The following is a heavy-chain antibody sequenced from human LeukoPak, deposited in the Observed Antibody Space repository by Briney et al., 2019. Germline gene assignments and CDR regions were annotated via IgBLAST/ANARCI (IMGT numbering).Heavy chain of an antibody. Sequence: SGTLSLTCAVSGGSISSSNYWSWLRQPPGKGLEWIGEINHSGSINNNPSLKSRITISVDTSKNQFSLKLISVTAADTAVYYCARKASIRGGFHWGQGTLVTVSS. D-gene: IGHD2-2*01. CDR3: ARKASIRGGFH. J-gene: IGHJ4*02. CDR1: GGSISSSNY. CDR2: INHSGSI. V-gene: IGHV4-4*02.